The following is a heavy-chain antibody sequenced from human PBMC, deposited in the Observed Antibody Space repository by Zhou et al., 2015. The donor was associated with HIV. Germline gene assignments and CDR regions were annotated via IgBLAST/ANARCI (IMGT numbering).Heavy chain of an antibody. V-gene: IGHV3-30*18. CDR3: AKGGSYYYDSSGYRVDYFDY. Sequence: QVQLVESGGGVVQPGRSLRLSCAASGFTFSSYGIHWVRQAPGKGLEWVAVISYVGSYKYYADSVKGRFTISRDNSKNTLYLHMNSLRAEDTAVYYCAKGGSYYYDSSGYRVDYFDYWGQGTLVTVSS. CDR1: GFTFSSYG. J-gene: IGHJ4*02. CDR2: ISYVGSYK. D-gene: IGHD3-22*01.